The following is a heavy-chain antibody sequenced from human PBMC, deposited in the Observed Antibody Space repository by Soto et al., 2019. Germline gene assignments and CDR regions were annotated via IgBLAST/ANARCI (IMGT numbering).Heavy chain of an antibody. CDR3: GRGAPTGSFLFDY. D-gene: IGHD1-26*01. CDR2: IGTVGDT. CDR1: GFTFDSYD. V-gene: IGHV3-13*01. Sequence: EVQLVESGGGLVRPGGSLRLSCAASGFTFDSYDMHWVRQAAGKPLAWVSSIGTVGDTYYQDSVKGRFTFSRDNGKSSLSLQMNSLRVEDTAIYFWGRGAPTGSFLFDYWGQGILVAVSS. J-gene: IGHJ4*02.